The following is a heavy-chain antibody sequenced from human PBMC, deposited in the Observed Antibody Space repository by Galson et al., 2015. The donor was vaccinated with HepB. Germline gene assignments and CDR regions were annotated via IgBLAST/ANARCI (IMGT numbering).Heavy chain of an antibody. CDR1: GGSISSYY. Sequence: SETLSLTCTVSGGSISSYYWSWIRQPPGKGLEWIGYIYYSGSTNYNPSLKSRVTISVDTSKNQFSLKLSSVTAADTAVYYCARVGVGATTIVFDAFDIWGQGTMVTVSS. J-gene: IGHJ3*02. CDR2: IYYSGST. V-gene: IGHV4-59*01. CDR3: ARVGVGATTIVFDAFDI. D-gene: IGHD1-26*01.